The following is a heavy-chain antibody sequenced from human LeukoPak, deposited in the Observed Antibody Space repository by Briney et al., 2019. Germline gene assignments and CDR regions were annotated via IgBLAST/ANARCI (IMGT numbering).Heavy chain of an antibody. V-gene: IGHV1-69*01. CDR2: IIPIFGTA. CDR1: GGTFSSYA. D-gene: IGHD3-16*02. Sequence: SVKVSCKASGGTFSSYAISWVRQAPGQGLEWMGGIIPIFGTANYAQKFQGRVTITADESTSTAYMELSSLRSEGTAVYYCARAPMITFGGVIAPFDYWGQGTLVTVSS. J-gene: IGHJ4*02. CDR3: ARAPMITFGGVIAPFDY.